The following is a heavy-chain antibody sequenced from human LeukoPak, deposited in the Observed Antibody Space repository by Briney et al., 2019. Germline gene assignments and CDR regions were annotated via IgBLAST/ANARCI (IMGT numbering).Heavy chain of an antibody. D-gene: IGHD6-13*01. V-gene: IGHV3-7*01. CDR1: GFTVSSNY. J-gene: IGHJ4*02. CDR3: ARGYSSSWYESNYYFDY. Sequence: GGSLRLSCAASGFTVSSNYMSWVRQAPGKGLEWVANIKQDGSEKYYVDSVKGRFTISRDNAKNSLYLQMNSLRAEDTAVYYCARGYSSSWYESNYYFDYWGQGTLVTVSS. CDR2: IKQDGSEK.